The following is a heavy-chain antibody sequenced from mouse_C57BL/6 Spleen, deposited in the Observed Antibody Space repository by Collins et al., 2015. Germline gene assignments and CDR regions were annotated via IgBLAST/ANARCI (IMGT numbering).Heavy chain of an antibody. CDR2: INPSSGYT. CDR1: GYTFTNYT. D-gene: IGHD3-1*01. CDR3: ARPTARATWGYYYGMDS. J-gene: IGHJ4*01. Sequence: QVQLQQSGAELARPGASVKMSCKASGYTFTNYTMHWVKQRPGQGLEWIGYINPSSGYTNYNQKFKDKATLTADKSSSTAYMQLSSLTSEDSAVYYCARPTARATWGYYYGMDSWGQGTSVTVSS. V-gene: IGHV1-4*01.